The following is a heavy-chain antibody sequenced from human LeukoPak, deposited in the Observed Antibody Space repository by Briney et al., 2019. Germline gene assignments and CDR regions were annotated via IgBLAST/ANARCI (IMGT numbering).Heavy chain of an antibody. CDR3: ARLVTAAYFDY. CDR1: GDSISSYY. D-gene: IGHD6-13*01. J-gene: IGHJ4*02. V-gene: IGHV4-4*07. Sequence: SETLSLTCTVSGDSISSYYWNWIRQPAGKGLEWIWRIYISGSTIYNPSLKSRRTISVDTSKHQFSLKLSSVTAADTAVYYCARLVTAAYFDYWGQGTLVTVSS. CDR2: IYISGST.